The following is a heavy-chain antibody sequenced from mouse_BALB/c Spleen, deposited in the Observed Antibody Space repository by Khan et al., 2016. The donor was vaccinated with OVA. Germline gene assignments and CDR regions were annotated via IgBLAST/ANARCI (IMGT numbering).Heavy chain of an antibody. CDR1: GFTFSYYR. CDR2: ITVTSDNSGA. D-gene: IGHD1-1*01. J-gene: IGHJ2*01. V-gene: IGHV13-2*02. Sequence: VQLVETGGGLVRPGNSLKLSCVTSGFTFSYYRMHWLRQFPGKRLEWIAVITVTSDNSGANYAESVKGRFTISRDDSKSSIYLQLNRLREEDSATSYSSRGGYYYGTPFDYWGQGTTLTVSS. CDR3: SRGGYYYGTPFDY.